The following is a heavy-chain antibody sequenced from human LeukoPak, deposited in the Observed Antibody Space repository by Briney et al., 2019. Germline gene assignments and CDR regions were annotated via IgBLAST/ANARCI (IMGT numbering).Heavy chain of an antibody. CDR2: IYRSGTT. J-gene: IGHJ5*02. D-gene: IGHD1-14*01. V-gene: IGHV4-38-2*02. CDR1: GYSISSLYY. Sequence: SETLSLTCTVSGYSISSLYYWGWIRQPPGKGLEWIGTIYRSGTTYYNPSLKSRVTISVDTSRNQFSLNLSSMTAADTAVYYCARGRPYNVGLPPWFDPWGQGTLVTVSS. CDR3: ARGRPYNVGLPPWFDP.